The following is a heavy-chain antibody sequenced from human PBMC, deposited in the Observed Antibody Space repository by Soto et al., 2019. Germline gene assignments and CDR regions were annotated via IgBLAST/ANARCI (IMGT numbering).Heavy chain of an antibody. J-gene: IGHJ4*02. CDR3: AKTPYPGREYFDY. D-gene: IGHD1-26*01. CDR2: ISYDGSNK. CDR1: GFTFSSYG. Sequence: QVQLVESGGGVVQPGRSLRLSCAASGFTFSSYGMHWVRQAPGKGLEWVAVISYDGSNKYYADSVKGRFTISRDNSKNTLYLQMNSLRAEDTAVYYCAKTPYPGREYFDYWGQGTQVTVSS. V-gene: IGHV3-30*18.